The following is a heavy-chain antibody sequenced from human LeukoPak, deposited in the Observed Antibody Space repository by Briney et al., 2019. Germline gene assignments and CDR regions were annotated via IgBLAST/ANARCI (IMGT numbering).Heavy chain of an antibody. CDR1: GGSISSGDYY. CDR2: TYYSGST. Sequence: PSETLSLTCTVSGGSISSGDYYWSWIRQPPGKGLEWIGYTYYSGSTYYNPSLKSRVTISVDTSKNQFSLKLSSVTAADTAVYYCARDFGYDYVWGGYRYNWFDPWGQGTLVTVSS. CDR3: ARDFGYDYVWGGYRYNWFDP. J-gene: IGHJ5*02. V-gene: IGHV4-30-4*01. D-gene: IGHD3-16*02.